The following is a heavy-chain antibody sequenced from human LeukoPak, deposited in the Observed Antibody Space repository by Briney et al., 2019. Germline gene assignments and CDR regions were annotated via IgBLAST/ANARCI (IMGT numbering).Heavy chain of an antibody. D-gene: IGHD3-22*01. J-gene: IGHJ4*02. Sequence: SETLSLTCTVSGGSISSYYWSWIRQPPGKGLEGIGYIYYSGSTNYNPSLKSRVTISVDTSKNQFSLKLSSVTAADTAVYYCARDSGISSGYYSDFDYWGQGTLVTVSS. CDR1: GGSISSYY. CDR2: IYYSGST. V-gene: IGHV4-59*01. CDR3: ARDSGISSGYYSDFDY.